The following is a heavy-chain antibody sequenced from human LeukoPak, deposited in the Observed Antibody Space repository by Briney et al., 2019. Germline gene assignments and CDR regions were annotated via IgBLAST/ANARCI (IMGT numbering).Heavy chain of an antibody. CDR2: IYHSGST. Sequence: SETLSLTCAVSGYSISSGYYWGWIRQPPGKGLEWIGNIYHSGSTYYNPFLKSRVTISVDTSKNQFSLKLNSVTAADTAVYYCARHSIAAGGRHWFDPWGQGTLVTVSS. CDR1: GYSISSGYY. J-gene: IGHJ5*02. CDR3: ARHSIAAGGRHWFDP. D-gene: IGHD6-13*01. V-gene: IGHV4-38-2*01.